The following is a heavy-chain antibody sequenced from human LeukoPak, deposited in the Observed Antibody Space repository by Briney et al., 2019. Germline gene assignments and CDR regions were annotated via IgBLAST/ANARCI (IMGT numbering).Heavy chain of an antibody. CDR2: ISSSSSTI. J-gene: IGHJ6*02. V-gene: IGHV3-48*01. CDR1: GFTFSSYS. D-gene: IGHD2-21*02. CDR3: ARDEPSVTAPPYYYYGMDV. Sequence: GGSLRLSCAASGFTFSSYSMNWVRQAPGKGLEWVSYISSSSSTIYYADSVKGRFTISRGNAKNSLYLQMNSLRAEDTAVYYCARDEPSVTAPPYYYYGMDVWGQGTTVTVSS.